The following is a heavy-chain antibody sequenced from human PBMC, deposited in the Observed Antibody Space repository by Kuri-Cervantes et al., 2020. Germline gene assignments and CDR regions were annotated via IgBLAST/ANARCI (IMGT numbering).Heavy chain of an antibody. CDR2: IKQDGSEK. CDR3: AKLSVEMATSDAFDI. Sequence: GGSLRLSCAASGFTFSSYWMSWVRQAPGKGLEWVANIKQDGSEKYYADSVKGRFTISRDNSKNSLYLQMNSLRTEDTALYYCAKLSVEMATSDAFDIWGQGTMVTVSS. CDR1: GFTFSSYW. V-gene: IGHV3-7*03. D-gene: IGHD5-24*01. J-gene: IGHJ3*02.